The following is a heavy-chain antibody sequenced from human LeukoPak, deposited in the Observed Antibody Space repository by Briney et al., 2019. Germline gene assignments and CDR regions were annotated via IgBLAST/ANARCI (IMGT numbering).Heavy chain of an antibody. V-gene: IGHV4-4*07. CDR1: GGSISSYL. CDR3: ATEQVSGSAWGFDY. J-gene: IGHJ4*02. D-gene: IGHD6-19*01. CDR2: IHTDGTT. Sequence: SETLSLTCTVSGGSISSYLWSWIRQPAGKGLEWLGRIHTDGTTTYSPSLQSRLTMSVDTSKKQISLRLSSVTAADTATYYCATEQVSGSAWGFDYWGQGSLVTVSS.